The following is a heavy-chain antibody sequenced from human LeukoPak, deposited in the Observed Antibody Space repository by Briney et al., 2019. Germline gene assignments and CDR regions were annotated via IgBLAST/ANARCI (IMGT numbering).Heavy chain of an antibody. CDR3: ARTGLLWFGELLPLDP. CDR2: ISAYNGNT. Sequence: ASVKVSCKASGYTFTSYGISWVRQAPGQGLEWMGWISAYNGNTNYAQKLQGRVTMTTDTSTSTAYMELRSLRSDDTAVYYCARTGLLWFGELLPLDPWGQGTLVTASS. D-gene: IGHD3-10*01. CDR1: GYTFTSYG. J-gene: IGHJ5*02. V-gene: IGHV1-18*01.